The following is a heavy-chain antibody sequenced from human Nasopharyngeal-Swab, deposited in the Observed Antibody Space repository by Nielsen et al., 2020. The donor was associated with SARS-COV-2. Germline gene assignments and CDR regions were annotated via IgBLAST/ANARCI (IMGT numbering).Heavy chain of an antibody. Sequence: ASVKVSCKVSGYTLTELSMHWVRQAPGKGLEWMGGFDPEDGETIYAQKFQGRVTMTEDTSTDTAYMELSSLRSEDTAVYYCTLTRDGHNSELAFDIWGQGTMATVSS. D-gene: IGHD5-24*01. V-gene: IGHV1-24*01. CDR3: TLTRDGHNSELAFDI. CDR2: FDPEDGET. CDR1: GYTLTELS. J-gene: IGHJ3*02.